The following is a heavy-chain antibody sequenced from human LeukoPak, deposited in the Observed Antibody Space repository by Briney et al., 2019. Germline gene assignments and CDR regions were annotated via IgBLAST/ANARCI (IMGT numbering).Heavy chain of an antibody. V-gene: IGHV4-4*02. J-gene: IGHJ4*02. CDR1: GGSITSSNW. Sequence: SETLSLTCAVSGGSITSSNWWNWVRQPPGKGLEWIGEIYHSGSANYNPSLKSRVTISVDKSKNQFSLKLNSVTAADTAVYYCARLSSGWYVDYWGQGTLVTVSS. CDR3: ARLSSGWYVDY. CDR2: IYHSGSA. D-gene: IGHD6-19*01.